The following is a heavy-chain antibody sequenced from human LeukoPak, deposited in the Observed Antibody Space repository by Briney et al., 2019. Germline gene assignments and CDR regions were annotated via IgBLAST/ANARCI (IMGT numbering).Heavy chain of an antibody. Sequence: PGGSLRLSCAASGFTFSTYAMTWVRQAPGKGLEWVSRISGSGGSTYYADSVKGRFTISRDKSKNTLYLQMRSLRAEDTAVYYCAKDVGRMGELSYFDYWGQGTLFTVSS. V-gene: IGHV3-23*01. CDR1: GFTFSTYA. CDR2: ISGSGGST. CDR3: AKDVGRMGELSYFDY. D-gene: IGHD3-16*02. J-gene: IGHJ4*02.